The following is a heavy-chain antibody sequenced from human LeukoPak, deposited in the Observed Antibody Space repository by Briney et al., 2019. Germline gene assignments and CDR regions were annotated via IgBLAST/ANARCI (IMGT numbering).Heavy chain of an antibody. CDR2: IIPIFGTA. V-gene: IGHV1-69*13. CDR1: GGTFSSYA. Sequence: ASVKVSCKASGGTFSSYAISWVRQAPGQGLEWMGGIIPIFGTANYAQKFQGRVTITADESTSTAYMELSSLRSEDTAVYYCARDGRDGYNYLDSWFDPWGQGTLVTVSS. CDR3: ARDGRDGYNYLDSWFDP. J-gene: IGHJ5*02. D-gene: IGHD5-24*01.